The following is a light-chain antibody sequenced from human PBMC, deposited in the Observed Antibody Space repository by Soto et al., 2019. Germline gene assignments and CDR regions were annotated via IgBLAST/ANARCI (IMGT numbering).Light chain of an antibody. V-gene: IGKV3-20*01. J-gene: IGKJ4*01. CDR2: AAS. CDR3: QQYGDSIT. Sequence: LTQSPSTLSLSPGERATLSCRASQNVRSSSLAWYQQKPGQAPRLLIYAASTRVTGVADRFSGSGSGTDFTLTISRLEAEDFAVYHCQQYGDSITFGGGTKVDIK. CDR1: QNVRSSS.